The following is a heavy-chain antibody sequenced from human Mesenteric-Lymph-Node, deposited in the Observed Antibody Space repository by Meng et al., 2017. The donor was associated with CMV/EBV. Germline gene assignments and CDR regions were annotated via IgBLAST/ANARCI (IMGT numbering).Heavy chain of an antibody. CDR2: MSHDGSNR. CDR3: ARDPIKGAPDHFDY. CDR1: GFTFNTYT. J-gene: IGHJ4*02. Sequence: GGSLRLSCSASGFTFNTYTMHWVRQAPGKGLEWVAVMSHDGSNRYYADSVQGRLTISRDDSKNTLFLHTNSLRLDDTAVYYCARDPIKGAPDHFDYWGQGTLVTVSS. D-gene: IGHD3-16*01. V-gene: IGHV3-30*04.